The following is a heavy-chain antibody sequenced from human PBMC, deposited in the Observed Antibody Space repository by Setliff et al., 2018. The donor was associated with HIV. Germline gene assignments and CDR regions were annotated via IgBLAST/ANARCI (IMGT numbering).Heavy chain of an antibody. CDR3: ARASRYCSRTSCHGDWFDP. CDR2: INTNTGNP. Sequence: ASVKVSCKASGYTFTSYYLHWVRQAPGQGLEWMGWINTNTGNPTYAQGFTGRFVFSLDTSVSTAYLQISSLKAEDTAVYYCARASRYCSRTSCHGDWFDPWGQGTLVTVSS. V-gene: IGHV7-4-1*02. D-gene: IGHD2-2*01. J-gene: IGHJ5*02. CDR1: GYTFTSYY.